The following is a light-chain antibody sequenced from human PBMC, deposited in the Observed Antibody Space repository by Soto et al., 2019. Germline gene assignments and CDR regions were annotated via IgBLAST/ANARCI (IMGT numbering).Light chain of an antibody. J-gene: IGLJ3*02. Sequence: QSALTQPASVSGSPGQSITISCTGTSSDVGSYNLVAWYQQHPGKAPKLMIYEGSKRPSGVSNRFPGSKSGNTASLTISGLQADDEADYYCCSYAGSSTWVFGGGTKLTVL. CDR1: SSDVGSYNL. CDR3: CSYAGSSTWV. V-gene: IGLV2-23*01. CDR2: EGS.